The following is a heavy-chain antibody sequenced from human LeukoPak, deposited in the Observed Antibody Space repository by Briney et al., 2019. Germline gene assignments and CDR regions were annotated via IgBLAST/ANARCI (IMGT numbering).Heavy chain of an antibody. V-gene: IGHV2-5*01. CDR3: AHRRPPAAGDWFVP. D-gene: IGHD2-2*01. CDR1: GFSLSTSGVG. CDR2: IYWNDNE. Sequence: SGPTLVNPTQTPTLTCTFSGFSLSTSGVGVGWFRQPPGKALEWLALIYWNDNEHYSPSLRSRLTITKDTSKNQVVLTMANMDPVDTATYYCAHRRPPAAGDWFVPWGQGTLVTVSS. J-gene: IGHJ5*02.